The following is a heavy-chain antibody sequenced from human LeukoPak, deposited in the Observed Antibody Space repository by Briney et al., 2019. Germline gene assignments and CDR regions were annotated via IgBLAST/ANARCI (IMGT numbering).Heavy chain of an antibody. V-gene: IGHV3-23*01. J-gene: IGHJ3*02. CDR3: AKPTLGDVIDACDI. Sequence: SGGSLRLSCAASGFTFSDYYMTWIRQAPGKGLEWVSAISGSVGSTYYADSVKGRFTISRDNSKNTLYLQLNSLRAEDTAIYYCAKPTLGDVIDACDIWGQGTMVTVSS. D-gene: IGHD3-10*01. CDR1: GFTFSDYY. CDR2: ISGSVGST.